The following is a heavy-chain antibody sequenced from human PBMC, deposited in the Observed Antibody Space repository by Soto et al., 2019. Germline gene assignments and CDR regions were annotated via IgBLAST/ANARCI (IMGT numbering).Heavy chain of an antibody. D-gene: IGHD2-21*01. Sequence: PGGSLRLSCAASGFSFRTYWMSWVRQTPGKGLEWVANIKDDGSERYYGDSVRGRFAISRDNARNSLDLQMDSLRADDTAVYYCAREFNLFCGGDCYGFDFWGHGVLVTVSS. J-gene: IGHJ4*01. CDR2: IKDDGSER. V-gene: IGHV3-7*05. CDR1: GFSFRTYW. CDR3: AREFNLFCGGDCYGFDF.